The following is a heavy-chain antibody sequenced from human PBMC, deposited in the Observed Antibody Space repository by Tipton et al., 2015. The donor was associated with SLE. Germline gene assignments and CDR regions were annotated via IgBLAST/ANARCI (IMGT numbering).Heavy chain of an antibody. V-gene: IGHV4-31*03. Sequence: TLSLTCNVSGGSISSGGYYWSWIRQHPGKGLEWIGYTYYSGSPYYNPSLKSRVTISLDMSKNQFSLRLSSVTAAATAVYYCPIYYHDSTGLHWFDPWGQGTLVTVSS. J-gene: IGHJ5*02. CDR1: GGSISSGGYY. CDR3: PIYYHDSTGLHWFDP. CDR2: TYYSGSP. D-gene: IGHD3-22*01.